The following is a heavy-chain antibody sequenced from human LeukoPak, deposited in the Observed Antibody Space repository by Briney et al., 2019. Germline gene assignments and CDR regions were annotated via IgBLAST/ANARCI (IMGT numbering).Heavy chain of an antibody. D-gene: IGHD4-11*01. J-gene: IGHJ6*02. Sequence: GGSLRLSCAASGFTFSNYWMGWVRQAPGKRLEWVANMNIDGSEKYYADSVKGRFSISRDNARNSVYLQMASLRVEDTAVYYCARAPHYSNYGPYYYGMDVWGQGTTVTVSS. CDR2: MNIDGSEK. CDR3: ARAPHYSNYGPYYYGMDV. V-gene: IGHV3-7*01. CDR1: GFTFSNYW.